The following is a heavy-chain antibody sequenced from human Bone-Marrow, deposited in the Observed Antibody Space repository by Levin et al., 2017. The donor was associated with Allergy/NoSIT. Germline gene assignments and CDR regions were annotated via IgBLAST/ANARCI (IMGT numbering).Heavy chain of an antibody. CDR2: IKYDGTDR. Sequence: LSLTCAASGFTFSNYYMSWVRQAPGKGLEWVANIKYDGTDRFLVDSVRGRFTISRDNAQNSVFLQMNDLRSDDTGVYYCARDGWGSNDHWGQGTVVTVSS. CDR3: ARDGWGSNDH. J-gene: IGHJ4*02. CDR1: GFTFSNYY. D-gene: IGHD6-19*01. V-gene: IGHV3-7*01.